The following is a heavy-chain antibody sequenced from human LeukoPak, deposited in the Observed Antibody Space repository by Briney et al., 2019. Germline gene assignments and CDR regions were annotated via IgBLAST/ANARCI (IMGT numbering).Heavy chain of an antibody. CDR2: ISGSGDNT. V-gene: IGHV3-23*01. Sequence: GGSLRLSCAASGFTFSSHGMSWVRQAPGKGLEWVSTISGSGDNTYYADSVKGRFTISRDNSKNTLYLQMNSLRAEDTAVYYCAKAVYYYDSSGPLYYFDYWGQGTLVTVSS. CDR3: AKAVYYYDSSGPLYYFDY. CDR1: GFTFSSHG. D-gene: IGHD3-22*01. J-gene: IGHJ4*02.